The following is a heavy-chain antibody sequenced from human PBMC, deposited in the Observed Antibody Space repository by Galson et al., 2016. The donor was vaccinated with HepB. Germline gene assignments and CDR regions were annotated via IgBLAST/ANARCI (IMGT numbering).Heavy chain of an antibody. CDR1: GFTFRSYW. CDR3: ERRADTQRRIAGWGWGMDV. V-gene: IGHV3-7*03. CDR2: VNQDETEK. J-gene: IGHJ6*02. D-gene: IGHD7-27*01. Sequence: SLRLSCAASGFTFRSYWMSWVRQAPGKGLQWVANVNQDETEKYYLGSVKGRFTISRDNVKSSVYLQMNSLRVEDTAVSYGERRADTQRRIAGWGWGMDVWGRGTTVTVSS.